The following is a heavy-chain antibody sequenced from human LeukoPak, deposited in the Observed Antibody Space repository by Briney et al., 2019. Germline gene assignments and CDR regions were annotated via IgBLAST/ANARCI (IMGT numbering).Heavy chain of an antibody. D-gene: IGHD3-22*01. J-gene: IGHJ4*02. V-gene: IGHV1-18*01. Sequence: ASVKVSCKASGYTFTSYGISWVRQAPGQGLEWMGWISAYNGNTNYAQKLQGRVTMTTDTSTSTAYTELRSLRSDDTAVYYCARDRYYYDSSGYPPPLDYWGQGTLVTVSS. CDR3: ARDRYYYDSSGYPPPLDY. CDR2: ISAYNGNT. CDR1: GYTFTSYG.